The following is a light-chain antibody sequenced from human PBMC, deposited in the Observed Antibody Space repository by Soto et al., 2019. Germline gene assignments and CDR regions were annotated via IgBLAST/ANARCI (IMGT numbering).Light chain of an antibody. J-gene: IGKJ1*01. V-gene: IGKV1-12*01. CDR2: AAS. Sequence: DIQMTQSPSSVSASVGDRVTITFRASQAISNWLAWYQLKPGKAPQLLIYAASSLQSGVPSRFRGSRSGTEFTLTVSSLQPEDFATYYCLQDHDDSWTFGQGTKVDIK. CDR3: LQDHDDSWT. CDR1: QAISNW.